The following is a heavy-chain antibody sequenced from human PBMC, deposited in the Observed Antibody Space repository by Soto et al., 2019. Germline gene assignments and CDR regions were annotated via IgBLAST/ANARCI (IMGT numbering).Heavy chain of an antibody. J-gene: IGHJ6*03. Sequence: ASVKVSFKASGYTFTSYAMHWVRQAPGQRLEWMGWINAGNGNTKYSQKFQGRVTITRDTSASTAYMELSSLRSEDTAVYYCARDRRAVAGARSYYYYMDVWGKGTTVTVSS. CDR2: INAGNGNT. CDR3: ARDRRAVAGARSYYYYMDV. D-gene: IGHD6-19*01. V-gene: IGHV1-3*01. CDR1: GYTFTSYA.